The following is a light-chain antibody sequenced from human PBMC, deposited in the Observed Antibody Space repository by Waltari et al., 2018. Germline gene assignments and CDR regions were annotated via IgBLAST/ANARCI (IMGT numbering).Light chain of an antibody. V-gene: IGLV1-47*01. Sequence: QSVLTQPPSASGTPRQRVSISCSGSNSNLGSNFLYWYQQLPGMAPKLLIYRNNQRPSGVPDRFSGSKYGTSASLAISGLRSEDEAVYYCASWDDSHYVFGPGTKVTVL. J-gene: IGLJ1*01. CDR2: RNN. CDR1: NSNLGSNF. CDR3: ASWDDSHYV.